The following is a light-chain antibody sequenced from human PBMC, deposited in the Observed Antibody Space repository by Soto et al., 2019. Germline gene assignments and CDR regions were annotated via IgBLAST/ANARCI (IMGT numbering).Light chain of an antibody. CDR1: QSVSTSD. J-gene: IGKJ1*01. V-gene: IGKV3-20*01. Sequence: GLEKSPATLSLCPGERANVSCRASQSVSTSDVAWYQQKFGQAPRLLIYDAFSRATGIPDRFSASGSGTDFSLSISRLEPEDSAVYYCHQYKTFGQGTKVDIK. CDR2: DAF. CDR3: HQYKT.